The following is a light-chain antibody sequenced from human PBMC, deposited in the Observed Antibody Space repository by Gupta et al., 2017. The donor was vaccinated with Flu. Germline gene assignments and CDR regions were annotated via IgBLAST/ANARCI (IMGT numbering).Light chain of an antibody. CDR3: QRYYSLWT. CDR1: QSTSSW. V-gene: IGKV1-5*03. CDR2: EAS. Sequence: SASVGDRVTITCRARQSTSSWLAWSQQKPGKVPKLLIYEASRLERGVPSSFSGSGAGKEFTLTISIRQPDGVANYYCQRYYSLWTFGQGTRVEIK. J-gene: IGKJ1*01.